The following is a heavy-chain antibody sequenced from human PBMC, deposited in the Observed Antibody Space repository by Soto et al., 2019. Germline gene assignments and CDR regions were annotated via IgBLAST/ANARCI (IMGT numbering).Heavy chain of an antibody. D-gene: IGHD6-13*01. CDR3: ARNRTTSSWSGMDV. Sequence: SVRISGRPAGYTFTNYRIGWVRRMPGKGLEWMGLIYPADSDTTYSPSLQGWVSISADRSIRSAFLQWSSLKASDTAIYYCARNRTTSSWSGMDVWGQGTKVTVCS. CDR2: IYPADSDT. V-gene: IGHV5-51*01. J-gene: IGHJ6*02. CDR1: GYTFTNYR.